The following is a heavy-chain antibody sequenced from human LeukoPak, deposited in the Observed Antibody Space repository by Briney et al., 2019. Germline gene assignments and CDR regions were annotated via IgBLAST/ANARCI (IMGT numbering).Heavy chain of an antibody. CDR1: GYSFSSYW. V-gene: IGHV5-51*01. Sequence: GESLKISCKGSGYSFSSYWIGWVRQMPGKGLEWMGIIYPGDSDTRYSPSFQGQVTISADKSISTAYLQWSSLKASDTAMYYCARQAGRRRDGYNHFDYWGQGTLVTVSS. J-gene: IGHJ4*02. CDR3: ARQAGRRRDGYNHFDY. CDR2: IYPGDSDT. D-gene: IGHD5-24*01.